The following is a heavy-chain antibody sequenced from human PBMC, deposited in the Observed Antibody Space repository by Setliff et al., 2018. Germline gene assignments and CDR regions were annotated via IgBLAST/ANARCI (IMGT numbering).Heavy chain of an antibody. J-gene: IGHJ3*02. D-gene: IGHD6-13*01. Sequence: ASVKVSCKASGYTLTGYYMHWVRQAPGQGLEWMGWINPNSGGTNYAQKFQGRVTMTRDTSISTAYMELSRLRSDDTAVYYCARGGGSSSWYDAFDIWGQGTMVTVSS. V-gene: IGHV1-2*02. CDR1: GYTLTGYY. CDR3: ARGGGSSSWYDAFDI. CDR2: INPNSGGT.